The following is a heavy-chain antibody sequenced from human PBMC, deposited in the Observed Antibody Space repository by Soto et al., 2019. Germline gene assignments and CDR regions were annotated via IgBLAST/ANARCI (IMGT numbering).Heavy chain of an antibody. CDR3: AKADGQQWLIPHLDN. D-gene: IGHD6-19*01. Sequence: EVQLLESGGVVVQPGGSLRLSCVASGFNFTKFAIAWVRQAAGEGLEWVSGLSCCGGSASYADAVRGRFRIARDDSKNTASLQLNSLRVEDTAQYYCAKADGQQWLIPHLDNWGQGTLVTVS. V-gene: IGHV3-23*01. J-gene: IGHJ4*02. CDR2: LSCCGGSA. CDR1: GFNFTKFA.